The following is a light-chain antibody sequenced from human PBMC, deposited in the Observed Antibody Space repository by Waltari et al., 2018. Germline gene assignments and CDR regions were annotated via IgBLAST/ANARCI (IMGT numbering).Light chain of an antibody. CDR1: QGIGSW. V-gene: IGKV1D-12*01. CDR2: GAS. J-gene: IGKJ4*01. CDR3: QQANNFPLT. Sequence: IEMTQSPSSVSASVGDRVTITCRASQGIGSWLVWYQQKPGKAPQLLISGASTLQSGVPSRFSGSGSGTDFTLTISSLQPEDFATYYCQQANNFPLTFGGGTRVEIK.